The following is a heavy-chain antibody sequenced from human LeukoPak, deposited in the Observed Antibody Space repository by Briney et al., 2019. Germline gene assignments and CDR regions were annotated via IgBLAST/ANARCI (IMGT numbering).Heavy chain of an antibody. CDR1: GFSFSYYW. CDR3: AKGGVVGTRYYFDS. Sequence: GGSLRLSCSASGFSFSYYWMSWVRQAPGKGLEWVANTKEDGSGSSYVDSVKGRFTISRDNAKNSLYLQMNSLRAEDTAVYYCAKGGVVGTRYYFDSWGQGTLVTVSS. D-gene: IGHD2-15*01. CDR2: TKEDGSGS. J-gene: IGHJ4*02. V-gene: IGHV3-7*01.